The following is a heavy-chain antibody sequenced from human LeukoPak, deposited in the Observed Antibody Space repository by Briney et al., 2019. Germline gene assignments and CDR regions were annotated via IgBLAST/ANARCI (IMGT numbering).Heavy chain of an antibody. D-gene: IGHD3-22*01. Sequence: GGSLRLSCVASGFTFGKYWMSWVRQAPGKGLEWVANIKLDGSEKNYVDSVKGRFTISRDNTKNSLYLQMNSLRVEDTAVFYCARDSGYDSSGYYDYWGQGTLVTVSS. V-gene: IGHV3-7*03. CDR1: GFTFGKYW. CDR2: IKLDGSEK. J-gene: IGHJ4*02. CDR3: ARDSGYDSSGYYDY.